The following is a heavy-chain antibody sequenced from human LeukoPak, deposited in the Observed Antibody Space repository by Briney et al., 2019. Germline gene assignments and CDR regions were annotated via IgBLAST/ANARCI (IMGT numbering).Heavy chain of an antibody. D-gene: IGHD3-10*01. Sequence: SETLSLTCAVYGGSFSGYYWSWIRQPPGKGLEWIGEINHSGSTNYNPSLKSRVTISVDTSKNLFSLKLSSVTAADTAVYYCAREYYGSGSYYKAWFDPWGQGTLVTVSS. CDR2: INHSGST. J-gene: IGHJ5*02. CDR3: AREYYGSGSYYKAWFDP. CDR1: GGSFSGYY. V-gene: IGHV4-34*01.